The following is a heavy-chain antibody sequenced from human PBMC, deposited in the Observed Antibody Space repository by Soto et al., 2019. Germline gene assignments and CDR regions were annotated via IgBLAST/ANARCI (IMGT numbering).Heavy chain of an antibody. CDR3: ARDGSTSWYSYDYHGMDV. J-gene: IGHJ6*02. V-gene: IGHV3-7*05. CDR2: INLDGSEK. CDR1: GFTFRTYW. Sequence: EVQLVESGGGLVQPGGSLRLSCAASGFTFRTYWLSWVSQVPGKGLEWVANINLDGSEKNYVDSVKGRFTISRDNARNSLYLRMSSLRAEDTALYYCARDGSTSWYSYDYHGMDVWGQGTTVTVSS. D-gene: IGHD5-18*01.